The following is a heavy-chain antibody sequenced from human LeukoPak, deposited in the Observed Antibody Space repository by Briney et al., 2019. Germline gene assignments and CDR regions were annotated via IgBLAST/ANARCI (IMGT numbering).Heavy chain of an antibody. CDR2: IYRDDDK. CDR1: GFSLYSSGVG. CDR3: AHRRPGHLTGWDNSYFDN. D-gene: IGHD1/OR15-1a*01. V-gene: IGHV2-5*02. Sequence: SGPTLVNPPQTLTLTCTFSGFSLYSSGVGVCWIRQPPGKVLEWLAVIYRDDDKRYNPSMRSRLTMSKDASKSQVFLVMSNMDPVDTATYYCAHRRPGHLTGWDNSYFDNWGPGTLVTVSS. J-gene: IGHJ4*02.